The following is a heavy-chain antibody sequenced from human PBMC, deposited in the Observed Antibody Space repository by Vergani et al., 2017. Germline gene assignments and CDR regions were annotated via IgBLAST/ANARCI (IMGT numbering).Heavy chain of an antibody. D-gene: IGHD3-3*01. J-gene: IGHJ4*02. CDR1: GLTFSSYW. Sequence: EVQLVESGGGLVQPGGSLRLSCAASGLTFSSYWMNWVRQAPGKGLVWVSRINSDGSSTSYADSVKGRFTISRDNAKNTLYLQMNSLRAEDTAVYYCARDFYDFWSGYIDYWGQGTLVTVSS. CDR2: INSDGSST. V-gene: IGHV3-74*01. CDR3: ARDFYDFWSGYIDY.